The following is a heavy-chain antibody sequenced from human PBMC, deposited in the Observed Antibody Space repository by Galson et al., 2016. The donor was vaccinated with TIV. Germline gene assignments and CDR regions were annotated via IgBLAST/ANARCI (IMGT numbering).Heavy chain of an antibody. D-gene: IGHD3-16*01. V-gene: IGHV6-1*01. CDR3: ARATPSVFGIIMTLDS. J-gene: IGHJ4*02. Sequence: CAISGDSVSSNSAAWNWLRQPPSRGLEWLGRTFYRSKWYNDYAPSVKSRITINPDISKNQFSLQLNSVTPEDTAVYYCARATPSVFGIIMTLDSWGQGTLVTVSS. CDR1: GDSVSSNSAA. CDR2: TFYRSKWYN.